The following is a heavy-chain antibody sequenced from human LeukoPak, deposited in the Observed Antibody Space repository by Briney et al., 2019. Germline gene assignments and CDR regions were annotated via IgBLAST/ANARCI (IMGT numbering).Heavy chain of an antibody. CDR2: IIPIFGTA. V-gene: IGHV1-69*13. CDR1: GGTFSSYA. Sequence: ASVKVSCKASGGTFSSYAISWVRQAPGQGLEWMGGIIPIFGTANYAQKFQGRVTITADESTSTAYMELSSLRSEDTAVYYCARGLVRRLAAVAGTFKFRYYYYGMDVWGKGTTVTVSS. J-gene: IGHJ6*04. D-gene: IGHD6-19*01. CDR3: ARGLVRRLAAVAGTFKFRYYYYGMDV.